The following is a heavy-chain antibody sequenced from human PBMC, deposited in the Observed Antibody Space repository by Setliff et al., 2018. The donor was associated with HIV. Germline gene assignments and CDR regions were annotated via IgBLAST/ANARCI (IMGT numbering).Heavy chain of an antibody. CDR1: GGSINSGSYY. Sequence: SETLSLTCTVSGGSINSGSYYWSWIRQPAGKGLEWIGHIYTSGSTNYNPSLKSRVTISVDTSKNQFSLKLSSVTAADTAVYSCARDIMFRGVPGWFDPWGQGTLVTVSS. CDR3: ARDIMFRGVPGWFDP. D-gene: IGHD3-10*01. V-gene: IGHV4-61*09. CDR2: IYTSGST. J-gene: IGHJ5*02.